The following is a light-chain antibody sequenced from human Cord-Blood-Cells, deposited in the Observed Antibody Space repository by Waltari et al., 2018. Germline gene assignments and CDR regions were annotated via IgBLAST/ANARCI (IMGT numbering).Light chain of an antibody. Sequence: DVVLTQSPLSLPVNLGQPASISCRSSQSLVHSDGNTYLNWFQQRPGQSPRRLIYKVSSRDSGVPDRFSGSGSGTDFTLKISRVEAEDVGVYYCMQGTHWPPTFGQGTKVEIK. J-gene: IGKJ1*01. CDR2: KVS. CDR1: QSLVHSDGNTY. V-gene: IGKV2-30*02. CDR3: MQGTHWPPT.